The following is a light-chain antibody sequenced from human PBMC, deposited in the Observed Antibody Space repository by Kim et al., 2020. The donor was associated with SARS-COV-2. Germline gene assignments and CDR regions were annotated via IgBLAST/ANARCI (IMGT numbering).Light chain of an antibody. J-gene: IGKJ1*01. CDR2: AAS. Sequence: SVRDRVTITCRASQSISSYLNWYQQKPGKAPKRLIYAASSLQSGVPSRFSGSGSGTDFTLTISSLQPEDFATYYCQQSYSTPPWTFGQGTKVDIK. CDR3: QQSYSTPPWT. CDR1: QSISSY. V-gene: IGKV1-39*01.